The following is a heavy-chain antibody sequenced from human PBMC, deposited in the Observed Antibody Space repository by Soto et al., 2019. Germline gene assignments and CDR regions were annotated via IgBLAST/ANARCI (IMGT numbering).Heavy chain of an antibody. CDR3: ARDRTHLLQDTPDGMDV. J-gene: IGHJ6*02. CDR2: IIPMFGTV. V-gene: IGHV1-69*06. D-gene: IGHD4-4*01. Sequence: SVKVSCKASGCTFTSFAISCVRQAPGEVPEWMGRIIPMFGTVNYAQNFQGRVTITADTSTSTAYMELSSLRSDDTAVYYCARDRTHLLQDTPDGMDVWGQGTTVTVSS. CDR1: GCTFTSFA.